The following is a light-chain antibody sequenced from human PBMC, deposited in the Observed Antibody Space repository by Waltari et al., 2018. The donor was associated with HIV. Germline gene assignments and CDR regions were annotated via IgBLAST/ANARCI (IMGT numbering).Light chain of an antibody. Sequence: QSVLTQPPSVSAAPGQKVTNSCSGSVSNIGNNYVSWYQQVPGTAPKLILYGAPGRPCGIPDRFSGSRSGTAATLGLTGLQTGDEADYYCGTWVSSLDYVLFGGGSKLTVL. CDR2: GAP. CDR3: GTWVSSLDYVL. V-gene: IGLV1-51*01. J-gene: IGLJ2*01. CDR1: VSNIGNNY.